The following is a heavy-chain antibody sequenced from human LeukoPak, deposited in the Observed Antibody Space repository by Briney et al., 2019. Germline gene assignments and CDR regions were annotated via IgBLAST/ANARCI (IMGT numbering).Heavy chain of an antibody. J-gene: IGHJ4*02. Sequence: GGSLRLSCAASGFTFSIYAMHWVRQAPGKGLEWVAVISYDGSNKYYADSVKGRFTISRGNSKNTLYLQMNSLRAEDTAVYYCARGPGKYCTNGVCYSDYWGQGTLVTVSS. V-gene: IGHV3-30*01. D-gene: IGHD2-8*01. CDR2: ISYDGSNK. CDR1: GFTFSIYA. CDR3: ARGPGKYCTNGVCYSDY.